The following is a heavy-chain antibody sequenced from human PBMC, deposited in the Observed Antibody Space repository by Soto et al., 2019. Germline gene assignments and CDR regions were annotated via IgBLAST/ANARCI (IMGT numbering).Heavy chain of an antibody. V-gene: IGHV1-2*04. D-gene: IGHD1-7*01. CDR2: INPNSGGT. CDR3: ARETVGLELRSGFDP. J-gene: IGHJ5*02. Sequence: ASVKVSCKASGYTFTGYYMHWVRQAPGQGLEWMGWINPNSGGTNYAQKFQGWVTMTRDTSISTAYMELSRLRSDDTAVYYCARETVGLELRSGFDPWGQGTLVTVSS. CDR1: GYTFTGYY.